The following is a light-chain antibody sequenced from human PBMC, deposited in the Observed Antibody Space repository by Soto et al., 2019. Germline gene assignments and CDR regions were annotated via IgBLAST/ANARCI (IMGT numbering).Light chain of an antibody. V-gene: IGKV3-20*01. Sequence: VLTQSPGTLYLSPGEGATLSCRASQRVASDLAWYLQKPGQPPRLLIYDASIRATSIPDRISGSGSERDFTLTISRLEPEDAAVYYCQQYLNSPRTFGQGTKVDIK. CDR1: QRVASD. CDR3: QQYLNSPRT. CDR2: DAS. J-gene: IGKJ1*01.